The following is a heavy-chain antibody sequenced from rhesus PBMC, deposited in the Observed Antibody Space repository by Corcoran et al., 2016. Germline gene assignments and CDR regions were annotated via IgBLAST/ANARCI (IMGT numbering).Heavy chain of an antibody. CDR1: GFSLSTSGMG. D-gene: IGHD1-26*01. V-gene: IGHV2-1*01. Sequence: QVTLKESGPALVKPTQTLTLTCTFSGFSLSTSGMGGGWIRQPPRKTLEWLAHIYWNDDKYYSTSLKSRLTISKDTSKNQVVLTMTNMDPVDTATYYCARTGNWRYYVDYWGQGVLVTVSS. CDR2: IYWNDDK. CDR3: ARTGNWRYYVDY. J-gene: IGHJ4*01.